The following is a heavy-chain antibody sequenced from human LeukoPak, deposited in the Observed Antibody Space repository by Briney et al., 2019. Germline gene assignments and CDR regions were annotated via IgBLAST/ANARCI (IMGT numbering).Heavy chain of an antibody. CDR3: AREPLDGYNDY. J-gene: IGHJ4*02. CDR1: GGSFSGYY. Sequence: SETLSPTCAVYGGSFSGYYWSWIRQPPGKGLEWIGEINHSGSTNYNPSLKSRVTISVDTSKNQFSLKLSSVTAADTAVYYCAREPLDGYNDYWGQGTLVTVSS. V-gene: IGHV4-34*01. D-gene: IGHD5-24*01. CDR2: INHSGST.